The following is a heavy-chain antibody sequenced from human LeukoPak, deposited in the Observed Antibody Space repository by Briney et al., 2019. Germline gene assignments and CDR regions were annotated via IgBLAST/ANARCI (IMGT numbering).Heavy chain of an antibody. CDR3: ARDPGGVKNPVVTPPHYFDH. D-gene: IGHD4-23*01. J-gene: IGHJ4*02. V-gene: IGHV4-39*07. CDR2: MYYSVNI. CDR1: CYSISSSGYY. Sequence: SETLSLTCTVSCYSISSSGYYGGWLRQPPGKGLEGIASMYYSVNIYYNPSLKSRVTISMDTSKNQCSLKLYSVTSADTAVYSCARDPGGVKNPVVTPPHYFDHWGQGTLVIVSS.